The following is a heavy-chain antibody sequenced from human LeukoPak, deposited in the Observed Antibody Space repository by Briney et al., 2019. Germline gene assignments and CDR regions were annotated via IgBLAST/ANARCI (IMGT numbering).Heavy chain of an antibody. Sequence: ASVKVSCKASGYTFTSYAMHWVRQAPGQRLEWMGWINAGNGNTKYSQKFQGRVTITRDTSASTAYMELSSLRSEDTAVYYCARYVRAYYYDSSGNSLFDYWGQGTLVTVSS. CDR1: GYTFTSYA. V-gene: IGHV1-3*01. CDR3: ARYVRAYYYDSSGNSLFDY. CDR2: INAGNGNT. D-gene: IGHD3-22*01. J-gene: IGHJ4*02.